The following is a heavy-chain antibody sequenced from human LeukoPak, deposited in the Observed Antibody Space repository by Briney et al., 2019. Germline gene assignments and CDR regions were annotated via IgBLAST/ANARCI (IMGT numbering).Heavy chain of an antibody. CDR3: ARESLREAAMVTDYGMDV. J-gene: IGHJ6*02. Sequence: ASVKVSCKASGYTFTSYGISWVRQAPGQGLEWMGWISAYNGNTNYARKLQGRVTMTTDTSTSTAYMELRSLRSDDTAVYYCARESLREAAMVTDYGMDVWGQGTTVTVSS. CDR1: GYTFTSYG. V-gene: IGHV1-18*01. D-gene: IGHD5-18*01. CDR2: ISAYNGNT.